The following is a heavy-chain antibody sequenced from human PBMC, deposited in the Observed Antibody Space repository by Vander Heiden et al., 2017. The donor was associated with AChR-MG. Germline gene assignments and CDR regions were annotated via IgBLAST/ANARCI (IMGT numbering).Heavy chain of an antibody. CDR1: GFTFSSYG. V-gene: IGHV3-30*18. J-gene: IGHJ4*02. Sequence: QVQLVESGGGVVQPGRSLRLSCAASGFTFSSYGMHWVRQAPGKGLEWVAVISYDGSNKYYADSVKGRFTISRDNSKNTLYLQMNSLRAEDTAVYYCAKPHHYDFWSGYYYFDYWGQGTLVTVSS. CDR3: AKPHHYDFWSGYYYFDY. CDR2: ISYDGSNK. D-gene: IGHD3-3*01.